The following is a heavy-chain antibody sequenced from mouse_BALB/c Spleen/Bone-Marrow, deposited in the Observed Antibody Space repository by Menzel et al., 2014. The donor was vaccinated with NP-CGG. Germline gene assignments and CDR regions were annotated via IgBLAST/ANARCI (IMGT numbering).Heavy chain of an antibody. V-gene: IGHV4-1*02. CDR2: INPDSSTI. CDR3: ARLNYYGNLLV. D-gene: IGHD1-1*01. CDR1: GFDFSRYW. J-gene: IGHJ1*01. Sequence: EVKLLESGGGLVQPGGSLKLSCAASGFDFSRYWMSWVRQVPGKGLEWIGEINPDSSTINYTPSLKDKFIISRDNAKNTLYLQMSKVRSEDTALYYCARLNYYGNLLVWGAGTTVTVSS.